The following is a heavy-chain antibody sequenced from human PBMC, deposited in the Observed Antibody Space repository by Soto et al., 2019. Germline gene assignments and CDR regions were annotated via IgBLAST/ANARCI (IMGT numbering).Heavy chain of an antibody. Sequence: QVQLVQSGAEVKEPGASVRVSCKASEYTFTDSYMHWVRQAPGQGLEWLGWINSRTGGTNYAQKFQGRVTVTRDTSISTGYMVLSRLRSDDTAVYYCVRDLGRLTEYWGQGTLVTVSS. D-gene: IGHD6-6*01. J-gene: IGHJ4*02. CDR3: VRDLGRLTEY. CDR2: INSRTGGT. CDR1: EYTFTDSY. V-gene: IGHV1-2*02.